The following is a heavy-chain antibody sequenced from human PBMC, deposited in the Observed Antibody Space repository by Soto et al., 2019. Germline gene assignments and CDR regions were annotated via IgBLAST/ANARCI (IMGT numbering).Heavy chain of an antibody. J-gene: IGHJ4*02. V-gene: IGHV3-9*01. Sequence: GGSLRLSCAASGFTFDDYAMHWVRQAPGKGLEWVSGISWNSGSIGYADSVKGRFTISRDNAKNSLYLQMNSLRAEDTALYYCAKNTGGIAAAPYYFDYWGQGTLVTVSS. CDR2: ISWNSGSI. D-gene: IGHD6-13*01. CDR3: AKNTGGIAAAPYYFDY. CDR1: GFTFDDYA.